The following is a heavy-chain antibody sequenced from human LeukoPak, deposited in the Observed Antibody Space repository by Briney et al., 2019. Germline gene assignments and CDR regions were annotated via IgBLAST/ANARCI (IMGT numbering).Heavy chain of an antibody. CDR3: ARDPSAFAGYFDF. Sequence: GGSLRLSCAASGFAFSRYWMHWVRQAPGKGLVWVSRIEGDGSSTTYADYVKGRFTISRDNAKNTLYLQMNSLRAEDTAVYFCARDPSAFAGYFDFWGQGPLVTASS. D-gene: IGHD3-10*01. V-gene: IGHV3-74*01. CDR1: GFAFSRYW. J-gene: IGHJ4*02. CDR2: IEGDGSST.